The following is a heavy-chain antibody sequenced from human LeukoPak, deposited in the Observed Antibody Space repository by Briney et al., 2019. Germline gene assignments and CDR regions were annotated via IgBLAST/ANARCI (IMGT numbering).Heavy chain of an antibody. CDR2: VNHSGYT. J-gene: IGHJ5*02. D-gene: IGHD5-18*01. Sequence: SETLSLTCGVSGTSFTSYYWSWIRRTPGKGLEWIGEVNHSGYTNMNPSLKSRVTISVDTSKNQFSLRLSSVTAADTAVYYCAPRGDIEHSYGYGKWFDPWGQGTRVTVSS. CDR3: APRGDIEHSYGYGKWFDP. V-gene: IGHV4-34*01. CDR1: GTSFTSYY.